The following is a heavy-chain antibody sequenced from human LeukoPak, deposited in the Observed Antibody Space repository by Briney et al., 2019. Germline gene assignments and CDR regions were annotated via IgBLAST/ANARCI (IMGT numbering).Heavy chain of an antibody. CDR2: IYPGGSDT. Sequence: GESLKISCRGSGYSFTSYWIGWVRQMPGKGLEWMGIIYPGGSDTRYSPSFQGQVTISADKSISTAYLQWSSLKASDTAMYYCARSATTVTTNYYYYYYMDVWGKGTTVTVSS. V-gene: IGHV5-51*01. D-gene: IGHD4-11*01. CDR3: ARSATTVTTNYYYYYYMDV. CDR1: GYSFTSYW. J-gene: IGHJ6*03.